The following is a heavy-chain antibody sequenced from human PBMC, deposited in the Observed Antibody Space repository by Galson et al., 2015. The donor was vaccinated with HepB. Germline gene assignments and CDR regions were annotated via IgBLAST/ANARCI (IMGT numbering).Heavy chain of an antibody. CDR2: IDPSDSYT. CDR1: GYSFTSYW. Sequence: SGAEVKKPGESLRISCKGSGYSFTSYWISWVRQMPGKGLEWMGRIDPSDSYTNYSPSFQGHVTISADKSISTAYLQWSSLKASDTAMYYCARQQTSSGWAPYWYFDLWGRGTLVTVSS. CDR3: ARQQTSSGWAPYWYFDL. D-gene: IGHD6-19*01. J-gene: IGHJ2*01. V-gene: IGHV5-10-1*01.